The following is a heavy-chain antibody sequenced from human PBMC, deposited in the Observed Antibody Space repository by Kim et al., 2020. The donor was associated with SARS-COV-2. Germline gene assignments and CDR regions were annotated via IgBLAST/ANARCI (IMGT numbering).Heavy chain of an antibody. D-gene: IGHD3-22*01. J-gene: IGHJ4*02. V-gene: IGHV1-3*01. Sequence: ASVKVSCKASEYTFTNYGMHWVRQAPGQRLEWMGWINVGNGNTKYSQKFQGRVTITRDTSASTAYMELSSLRSEDTAVYYCATRGDSIGYYSFDYWGQGTLVTVSS. CDR2: INVGNGNT. CDR3: ATRGDSIGYYSFDY. CDR1: EYTFTNYG.